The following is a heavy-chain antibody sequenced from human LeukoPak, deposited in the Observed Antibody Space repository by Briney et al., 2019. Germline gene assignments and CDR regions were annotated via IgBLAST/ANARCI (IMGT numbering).Heavy chain of an antibody. CDR1: GGTFSSYA. CDR3: ARLGLRDVNTVTDDYFDY. Sequence: ASVKVSRKASGGTFSSYAISWVRQAPGQGLEWMGRIIPIFGTANYAQKFQGRVTITTDESTSTAYMELRSLRPDDTAVYYCARLGLRDVNTVTDDYFDYWGQGTLVTVSS. CDR2: IIPIFGTA. J-gene: IGHJ4*02. D-gene: IGHD4-17*01. V-gene: IGHV1-69*05.